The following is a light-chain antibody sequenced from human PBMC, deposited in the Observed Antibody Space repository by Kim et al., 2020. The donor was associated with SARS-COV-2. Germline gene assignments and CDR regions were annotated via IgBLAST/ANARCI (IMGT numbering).Light chain of an antibody. CDR1: STDLAGANS. CDR3: CVYIYRLVVL. CDR2: DVV. V-gene: IGLV2-14*03. J-gene: IGLJ2*01. Sequence: QSALTQPASVSGSPGQSITISCTGNSTDLAGANSVSWYQQHPGKAPKVVIYDVVYRPSGVSHRFSGSKSDNTASLTISGLHPEDEADYYCCVYIYRLVVLFGGGTQLTVL.